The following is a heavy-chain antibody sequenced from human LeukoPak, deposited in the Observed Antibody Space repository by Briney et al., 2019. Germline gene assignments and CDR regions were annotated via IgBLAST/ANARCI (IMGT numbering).Heavy chain of an antibody. V-gene: IGHV1-69*05. CDR3: AVAGRDSSSWYWWYFDC. D-gene: IGHD6-13*01. J-gene: IGHJ4*02. Sequence: SVKVSCKASGGTFSSYAISWVRQAPGQGLEWMGRIIPIFGTANYAQKFQGRVTITTDESTSTAYMELSSLRSEDTAVYYCAVAGRDSSSWYWWYFDCWGQGSLVTVSS. CDR2: IIPIFGTA. CDR1: GGTFSSYA.